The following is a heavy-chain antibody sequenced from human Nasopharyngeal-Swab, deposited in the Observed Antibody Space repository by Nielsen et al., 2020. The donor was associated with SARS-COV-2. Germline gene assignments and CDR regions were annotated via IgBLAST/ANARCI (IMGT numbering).Heavy chain of an antibody. Sequence: ASVKVSCKASGYTFTNYGIGWVRQAPGQGLEWMAWISPYSGNTNYAQKLQGRVTMTTDTSTSTAYMELRSLRSDDTAVYYCAGGDGMTPDYWGQGTLVTVSS. J-gene: IGHJ4*02. CDR3: AGGDGMTPDY. D-gene: IGHD1-14*01. CDR1: GYTFTNYG. CDR2: ISPYSGNT. V-gene: IGHV1-18*01.